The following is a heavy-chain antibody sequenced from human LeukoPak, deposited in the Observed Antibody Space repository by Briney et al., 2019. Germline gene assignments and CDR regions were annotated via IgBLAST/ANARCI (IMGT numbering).Heavy chain of an antibody. Sequence: GGSLRLSCAASGFTFSSYAMSWVRQAPGKGLEWVSAISGSGGSTYYADSVKGRFTISRDNSKNTLYLQMNSLRAEDTAVYYCAKDREAYCGGDCYYYYYMDVWGKGATVTVSS. J-gene: IGHJ6*03. V-gene: IGHV3-23*01. D-gene: IGHD2-21*02. CDR2: ISGSGGST. CDR1: GFTFSSYA. CDR3: AKDREAYCGGDCYYYYYMDV.